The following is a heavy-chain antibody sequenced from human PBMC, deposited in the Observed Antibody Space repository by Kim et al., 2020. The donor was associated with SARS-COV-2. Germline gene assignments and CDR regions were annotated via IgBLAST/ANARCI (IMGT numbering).Heavy chain of an antibody. CDR3: AKDVPPDTIMAIFDYWGQGMAKCDY. CDR2: INDSGGNT. J-gene: IGHJ4*02. Sequence: GGSLRLSCAASGFTFSRYGMSWVRQAPGKGLEWVSTINDSGGNTHYADSVKGRFTISRDNRKNTLYLQKNSLRAEDTGVYYCAKDVPPDTIMAIFDYWGQGMAKCDYWGQGTLVTVSS. CDR1: GFTFSRYG. D-gene: IGHD3-9*01. V-gene: IGHV3-23*01.